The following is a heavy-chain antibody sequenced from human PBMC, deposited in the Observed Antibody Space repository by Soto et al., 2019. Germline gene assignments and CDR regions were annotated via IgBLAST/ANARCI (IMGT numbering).Heavy chain of an antibody. D-gene: IGHD1-26*01. J-gene: IGHJ6*01. V-gene: IGHV3-72*01. CDR3: TRGLLGGAPSYTFHGMDV. Sequence: EVQLVESGGGLVQPGGSLRLSCAASGFTFSDHYMDWVRQAPGKGLEWVARSRNRVNSHTTEYAASVKGRFTISRDESKSSLYLQMNSLKIEDTAVYHCTRGLLGGAPSYTFHGMDVWGQGTTVTVSS. CDR2: SRNRVNSHTT. CDR1: GFTFSDHY.